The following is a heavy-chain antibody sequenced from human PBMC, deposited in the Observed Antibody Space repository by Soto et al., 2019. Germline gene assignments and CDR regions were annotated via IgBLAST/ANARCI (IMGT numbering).Heavy chain of an antibody. Sequence: QVQLVQSGAEVKKPGSSVKVSCKASGGTFSSYAISWVRQAPGQGLEWMGGIIPIFGTANYAQKFQGRVTITADESTSTAYTELSSLRSEDTAVYYCARVVGMATLTWYFDLWGRGTLVTVSS. V-gene: IGHV1-69*01. CDR1: GGTFSSYA. CDR3: ARVVGMATLTWYFDL. J-gene: IGHJ2*01. D-gene: IGHD4-4*01. CDR2: IIPIFGTA.